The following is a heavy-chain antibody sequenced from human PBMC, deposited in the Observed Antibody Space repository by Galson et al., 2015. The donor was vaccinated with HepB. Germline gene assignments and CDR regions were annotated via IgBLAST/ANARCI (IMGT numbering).Heavy chain of an antibody. D-gene: IGHD1-14*01. Sequence: QSGAEVKKPGASVKVSCKASGYTFTSYYMHWVRQAPGQGLEWMGIINPSGGSTSYAQMFQDRVTMTRDTSTSTVYMELSSLRSEDTAIYYCARARAPENFDYWGQGTLVTVSS. CDR1: GYTFTSYY. V-gene: IGHV1-46*01. CDR3: ARARAPENFDY. CDR2: INPSGGST. J-gene: IGHJ4*02.